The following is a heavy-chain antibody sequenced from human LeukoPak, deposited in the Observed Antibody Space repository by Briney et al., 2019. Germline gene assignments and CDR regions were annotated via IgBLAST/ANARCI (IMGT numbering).Heavy chain of an antibody. J-gene: IGHJ6*04. CDR2: IWYDGSNK. D-gene: IGHD3-16*02. CDR1: GFTFSRYG. V-gene: IGHV3-33*08. CDR3: ARWGFGGVIVPFSMDV. Sequence: GGSLRLSCAASGFTFSRYGMHWVRQAPGKGLEWVAVIWYDGSNKYYADSVKGRFTISRDNSKNTLYLQMNSLRAEDTAVYYCARWGFGGVIVPFSMDVWGKGTTVTVSS.